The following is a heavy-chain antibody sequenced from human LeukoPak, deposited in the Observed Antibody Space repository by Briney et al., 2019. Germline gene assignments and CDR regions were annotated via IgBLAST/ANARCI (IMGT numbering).Heavy chain of an antibody. D-gene: IGHD3-22*01. CDR1: GFTFSSYS. CDR3: ARDLRDSSGSNY. V-gene: IGHV3-21*01. Sequence: GGSLRLSCPASGFTFSSYSMNGVRQAPGKGLEWVSSISSSSSYIYYADSVKGRFTISRDNAKNSLYLQMNSLRAEDTAVYYCARDLRDSSGSNYWGQGTLVTVSS. CDR2: ISSSSSYI. J-gene: IGHJ4*02.